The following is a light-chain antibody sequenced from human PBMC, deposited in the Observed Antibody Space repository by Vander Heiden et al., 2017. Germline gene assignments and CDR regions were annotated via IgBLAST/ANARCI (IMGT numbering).Light chain of an antibody. CDR2: GAS. J-gene: IGKJ4*01. CDR3: QQDDKLPLT. V-gene: IGKV3-20*01. CDR1: QSLSRNF. Sequence: GQRATLSCRASQSLSRNFLAWYQQKPGQSPRLLIYGASNRAAGTPDRFSGSGSGTAFTLTISRLEPEDFAVYFCQQDDKLPLTFGGGTKVDLK.